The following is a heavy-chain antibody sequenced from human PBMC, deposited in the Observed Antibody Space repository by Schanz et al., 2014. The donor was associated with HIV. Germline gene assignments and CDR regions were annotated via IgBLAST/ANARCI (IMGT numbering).Heavy chain of an antibody. D-gene: IGHD6-13*01. CDR2: INPSGGRT. CDR3: ARDSPVAAGTLDY. Sequence: VQLVQSGAEVRKPGASVKVACKASGFTLTSYYMHWVRQAPGQGLEWMGIINPSGGRTNYAQKFHGRATITADESTSTAYMELSSLRSEDTAVYYCARDSPVAAGTLDYWGQGTLVTVSS. CDR1: GFTLTSYY. J-gene: IGHJ4*02. V-gene: IGHV1-46*01.